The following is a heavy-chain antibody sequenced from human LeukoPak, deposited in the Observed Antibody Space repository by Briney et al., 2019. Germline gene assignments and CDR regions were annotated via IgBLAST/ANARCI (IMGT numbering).Heavy chain of an antibody. D-gene: IGHD6-13*01. J-gene: IGHJ4*02. V-gene: IGHV3-48*03. CDR3: AREEYSSSWYSFDY. CDR2: ISSSGSTI. Sequence: GGSLRLSCAASGFTFSSYEMNWVRQAPGKGLEWVSYISSSGSTIYYADSVKGRFTISRDNAKNTLYLQMNSLRAEDTAVYYCAREEYSSSWYSFDYWGQGTLVTVSS. CDR1: GFTFSSYE.